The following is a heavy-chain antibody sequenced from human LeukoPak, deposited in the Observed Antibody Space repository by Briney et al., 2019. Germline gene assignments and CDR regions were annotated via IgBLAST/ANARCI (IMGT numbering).Heavy chain of an antibody. V-gene: IGHV3-30*04. CDR3: ARDIGEGGSLRYFDWLLLSGD. Sequence: GRSLRLSCAASGFTFSSYAMHWVRQAPGKGLEWVAVISYDGSNKYYADSVKGRFTISRDNSKNTLYLQMNSLRAEDTAVYYCARDIGEGGSLRYFDWLLLSGDWGQGTLDTVSS. D-gene: IGHD3-9*01. J-gene: IGHJ4*02. CDR1: GFTFSSYA. CDR2: ISYDGSNK.